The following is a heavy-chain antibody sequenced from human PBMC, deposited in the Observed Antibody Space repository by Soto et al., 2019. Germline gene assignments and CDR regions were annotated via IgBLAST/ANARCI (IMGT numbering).Heavy chain of an antibody. CDR2: ISGGGGST. CDR3: AKEPIGAADFNWFDP. J-gene: IGHJ5*02. D-gene: IGHD6-13*01. CDR1: GFTFSSYA. V-gene: IGHV3-23*01. Sequence: PGGSLRLSCAASGFTFSSYAMSWVRQAPGKGLEWVSTISGGGGSTYYADSVKGRFTISRDNSKNTLYLHMNSLRAEDTAVYYCAKEPIGAADFNWFDPWGQGTLVTVSS.